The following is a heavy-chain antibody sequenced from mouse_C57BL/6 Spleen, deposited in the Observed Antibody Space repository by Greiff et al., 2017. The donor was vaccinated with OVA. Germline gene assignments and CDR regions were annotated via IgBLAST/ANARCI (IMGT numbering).Heavy chain of an antibody. J-gene: IGHJ4*01. CDR3: ARPLGRAMDY. V-gene: IGHV5-17*01. D-gene: IGHD4-1*01. CDR1: GFTFSDYG. Sequence: EVQRVESGGGLVKPGGSLKLSCAASGFTFSDYGMHWVRQAPEKGLEWVAYISSGSSTIYYADTVKGRFTISRDNAKNTLFLQMTSLRSEDTAMYYCARPLGRAMDYWGQGTSVTVSS. CDR2: ISSGSSTI.